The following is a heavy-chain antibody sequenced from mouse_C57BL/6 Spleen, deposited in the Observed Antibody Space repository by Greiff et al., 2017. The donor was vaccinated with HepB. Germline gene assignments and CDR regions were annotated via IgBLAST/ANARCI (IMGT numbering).Heavy chain of an antibody. CDR1: GFTFSDFY. V-gene: IGHV7-1*01. Sequence: EVMLVESGGGLVQSGRSLRLSCATSGFTFSDFYMEWVRQAPGKGLEWIAASRNKANDYTTEYSASVKGRFIVSRDTSQSILYLQMNALRAEDTAIYYCARDALWDYGSRGAMDYWGQGTSVTVSS. CDR2: SRNKANDYTT. CDR3: ARDALWDYGSRGAMDY. J-gene: IGHJ4*01. D-gene: IGHD1-1*01.